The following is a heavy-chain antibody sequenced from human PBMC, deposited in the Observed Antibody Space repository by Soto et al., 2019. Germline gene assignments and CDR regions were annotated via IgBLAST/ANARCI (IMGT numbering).Heavy chain of an antibody. CDR3: ARDTRDGYYFEY. J-gene: IGHJ4*02. CDR1: GGSFSSYY. D-gene: IGHD1-26*01. V-gene: IGHV4-34*01. CDR2: INHSGST. Sequence: PSATLSLTCAVSGGSFSSYYWSWIRQHPRKGLEWIGEINHSGSTNYNPSLESRVTISVDTSKNQFSLELNSVTAADTAVYYCARDTRDGYYFEYWGQGILVTVSS.